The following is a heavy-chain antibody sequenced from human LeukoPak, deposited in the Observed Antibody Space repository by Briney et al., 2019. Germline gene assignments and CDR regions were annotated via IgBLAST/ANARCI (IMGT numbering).Heavy chain of an antibody. CDR3: AKRERGYSGYGTYYYYYMDV. V-gene: IGHV3-23*01. CDR2: ISGSGGST. Sequence: GGSLRLSCAASGFTFSSYAMSWVRQAPGKGLEWVSAISGSGGSTYYADSVKGRFTISRDNSKNTLYLQMNSLRAEDTAVYYCAKRERGYSGYGTYYYYYMDVWGKGTTVTVSS. J-gene: IGHJ6*03. CDR1: GFTFSSYA. D-gene: IGHD5-12*01.